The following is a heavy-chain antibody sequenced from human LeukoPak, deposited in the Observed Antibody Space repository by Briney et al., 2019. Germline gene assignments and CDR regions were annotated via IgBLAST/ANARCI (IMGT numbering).Heavy chain of an antibody. V-gene: IGHV3-30*02. J-gene: IGHJ4*02. D-gene: IGHD3-16*01. Sequence: GGSLRLSCAASGVTFSSYGMHWGRQAPGKGRGWVAFIRNDGGIIYNTDSVKGRFTISRDNSKNTLYLQMNSLRADDTAVYYCAKDTPLCYFDYWGQGTLVTVSS. CDR1: GVTFSSYG. CDR2: IRNDGGII. CDR3: AKDTPLCYFDY.